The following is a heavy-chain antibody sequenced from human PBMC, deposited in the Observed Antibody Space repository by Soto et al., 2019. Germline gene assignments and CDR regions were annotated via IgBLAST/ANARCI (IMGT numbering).Heavy chain of an antibody. CDR1: GFTFDTYA. J-gene: IGHJ6*02. V-gene: IGHV3-30*18. Sequence: XGSLIVSCAASGFTFDTYAMNWVRPAPGKGLEWVAAITYDGRNTYYADSVKGRFTISRSNSERALCLQMNSLRSEDTATYYCAKPGMIYFTYYAVDVWAQGTTVTVSS. CDR2: ITYDGRNT. D-gene: IGHD3-16*01. CDR3: AKPGMIYFTYYAVDV.